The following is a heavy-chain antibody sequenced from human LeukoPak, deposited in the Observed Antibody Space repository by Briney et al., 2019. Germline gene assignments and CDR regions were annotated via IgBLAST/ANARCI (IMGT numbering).Heavy chain of an antibody. J-gene: IGHJ4*02. Sequence: PGRSLRLSCAASGFTFSSYAMHWVRQAPGKGLEWVAVISYDGSNKYYADSVKGRFTISRDNSKNTLYLQMNSLRAEDTAVYYCAREGRVIVGATGYFDYGGQGTLVTVSS. V-gene: IGHV3-30*04. CDR3: AREGRVIVGATGYFDY. CDR1: GFTFSSYA. CDR2: ISYDGSNK. D-gene: IGHD1-26*01.